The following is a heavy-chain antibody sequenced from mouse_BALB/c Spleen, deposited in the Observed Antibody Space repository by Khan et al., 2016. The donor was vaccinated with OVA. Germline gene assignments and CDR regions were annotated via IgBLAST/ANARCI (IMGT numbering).Heavy chain of an antibody. CDR3: ASEGNYYAPFAY. CDR2: IDPANGNT. CDR1: GFNIKDTY. Sequence: VRLQQSGAELVKPGASVKLSCTASGFNIKDTYMHWVKQRPEQGLEWIGRIDPANGNTKYDPKFQGKATITADTSSNTAYLQLSSLTSEDTAVYYCASEGNYYAPFAYWGQGTLVTVSA. J-gene: IGHJ3*01. D-gene: IGHD2-1*01. V-gene: IGHV14-3*02.